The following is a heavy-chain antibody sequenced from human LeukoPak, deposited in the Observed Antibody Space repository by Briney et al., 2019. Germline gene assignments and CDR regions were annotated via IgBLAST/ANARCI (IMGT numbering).Heavy chain of an antibody. V-gene: IGHV3-13*01. CDR1: GFTFSSYE. CDR3: AKDQGTGIAAAGTSHY. Sequence: GGSLRLSCAASGFTFSSYEMHWVRQGLGKGLEWVSAIGTAGDTHYPDSVKGRFTVSREDANNAVYLQLSSLRAGDSAVYYCAKDQGTGIAAAGTSHYWGQGTLVTVSS. CDR2: IGTAGDT. J-gene: IGHJ4*02. D-gene: IGHD6-13*01.